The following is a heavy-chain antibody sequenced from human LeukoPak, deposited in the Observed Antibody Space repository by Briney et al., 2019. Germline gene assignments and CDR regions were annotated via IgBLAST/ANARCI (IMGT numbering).Heavy chain of an antibody. CDR2: IKSKTDGGTI. V-gene: IGHV3-15*01. J-gene: IGHJ1*01. Sequence: PGGSLSLSCAASGFTFSDHHMDWVRQAPGKGLEWVGRIKSKTDGGTIDYAAPVKGRFTISRDDSKDTLFLQMNSLKTEDTAVYYCTTDLSELDDSGYYAKYFHHWGQGTLVSVSS. CDR1: GFTFSDHH. D-gene: IGHD3-22*01. CDR3: TTDLSELDDSGYYAKYFHH.